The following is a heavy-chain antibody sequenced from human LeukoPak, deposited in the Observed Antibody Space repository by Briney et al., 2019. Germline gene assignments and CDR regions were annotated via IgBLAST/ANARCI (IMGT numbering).Heavy chain of an antibody. D-gene: IGHD3-10*01. CDR3: ASIGSMVRGVISSDAFDI. Sequence: SETLSLTCTVSGGSISSSSYYWGWIRQPPGKGLEWIGSIYYSGSTYYNPSLKSRVTISVDTSKNQFSLKLSSVTAADTAVYYCASIGSMVRGVISSDAFDIWGQGTMVTVSS. CDR1: GGSISSSSYY. J-gene: IGHJ3*02. V-gene: IGHV4-39*07. CDR2: IYYSGST.